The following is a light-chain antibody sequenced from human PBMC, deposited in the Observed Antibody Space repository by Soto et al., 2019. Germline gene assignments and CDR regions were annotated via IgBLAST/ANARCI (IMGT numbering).Light chain of an antibody. J-gene: IGLJ2*01. CDR1: SSDIGVYNY. Sequence: QSALTQPASVSGSPGQSVSISCTGTSSDIGVYNYVAWYQQHPGKAPKLIIYEVTNRPSGVSNRFSGSKSGNTASLTISGLQAEDEADYYCSSYSSSIKVLFGGGTKLTVL. V-gene: IGLV2-14*01. CDR2: EVT. CDR3: SSYSSSIKVL.